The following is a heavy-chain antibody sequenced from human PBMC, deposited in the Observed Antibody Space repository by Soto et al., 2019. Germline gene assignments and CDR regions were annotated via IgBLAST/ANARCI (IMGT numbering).Heavy chain of an antibody. Sequence: SQTLSLTCAISGDSVSSNSAAWNWIRQSPSRGLEWLGRTYYRSKWYNDYAVSVKSRITINPDTSKNQFSLQLNSVTPEDTAVYYCAREAAARPYYYYYYGMDVWGQGTTVTGSS. J-gene: IGHJ6*02. V-gene: IGHV6-1*01. D-gene: IGHD6-6*01. CDR2: TYYRSKWYN. CDR3: AREAAARPYYYYYYGMDV. CDR1: GDSVSSNSAA.